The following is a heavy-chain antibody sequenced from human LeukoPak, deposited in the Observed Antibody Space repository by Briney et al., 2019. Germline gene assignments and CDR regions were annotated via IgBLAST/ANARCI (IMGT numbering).Heavy chain of an antibody. J-gene: IGHJ4*02. Sequence: GGSLRLSCAASGFTFSDYYMSWIRQAPGKGLEWVSYISSSSSTIYYADSVKGRFTISRDNAKNSLYLQMNSLRAEDTAVYYCAREGNSGWYEVMYDYWGQGTLVTVSS. CDR3: AREGNSGWYEVMYDY. CDR2: ISSSSSTI. CDR1: GFTFSDYY. D-gene: IGHD6-19*01. V-gene: IGHV3-11*04.